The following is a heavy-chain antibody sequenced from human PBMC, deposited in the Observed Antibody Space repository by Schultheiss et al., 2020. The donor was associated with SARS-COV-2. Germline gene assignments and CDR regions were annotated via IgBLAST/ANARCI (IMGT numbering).Heavy chain of an antibody. Sequence: ASVKVSCKASGYTFSNYVISWVRQAPGQGLEYMGWINPVNGNTNYAQRLQGRVTMTTDTSTTTAYMELRSLRSDDTAIYFCARRPPYYTNYPFDFWGHGTLVTVSS. J-gene: IGHJ4*01. V-gene: IGHV1-18*01. CDR3: ARRPPYYTNYPFDF. CDR1: GYTFSNYV. D-gene: IGHD4-11*01. CDR2: INPVNGNT.